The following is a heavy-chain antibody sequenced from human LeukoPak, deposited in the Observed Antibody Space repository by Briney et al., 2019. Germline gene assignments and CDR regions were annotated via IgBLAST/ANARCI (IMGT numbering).Heavy chain of an antibody. CDR1: GFTFSSYA. V-gene: IGHV3-23*01. CDR2: ICGSGGST. D-gene: IGHD2-8*01. J-gene: IGHJ6*03. CDR3: AKGIVLMVYAIPYYYYYMGV. Sequence: GGSLRLSCAASGFTFSSYAMSWVRQAPGKGLEWVSAICGSGGSTYYADSVKGRFTISRDNSKNTLYLQMNSLRAEDTAVYYCAKGIVLMVYAIPYYYYYMGVWGKGTTATVSS.